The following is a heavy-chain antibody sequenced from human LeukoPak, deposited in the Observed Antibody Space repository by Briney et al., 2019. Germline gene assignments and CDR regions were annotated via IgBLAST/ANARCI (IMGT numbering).Heavy chain of an antibody. CDR3: ARGAYYYCYMDV. V-gene: IGHV4-39*07. Sequence: SEPLSLTCTVAGGSISSGDYYWSWIRQPPGKGLEWIVEGNHSGSTNYNPSLKSRVTISVDTSKNQFSLNLSSVTAADKAVYYCARGAYYYCYMDVWGKGTTVTVSS. CDR1: GGSISSGDYY. J-gene: IGHJ6*03. D-gene: IGHD3-16*01. CDR2: GNHSGST.